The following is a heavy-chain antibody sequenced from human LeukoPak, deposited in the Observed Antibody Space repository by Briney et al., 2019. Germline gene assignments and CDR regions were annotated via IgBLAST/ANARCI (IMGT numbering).Heavy chain of an antibody. CDR3: ATGYIVVVPAAMFNGYYYYMDV. Sequence: ASVKVSCKVSGYTLTELSMHWVRQALGKGLEWMGGFDPEDGETIYAQKFQGRVTMTEDTSTDTAYMELSSLRSEDTAVYYCATGYIVVVPAAMFNGYYYYMDVWGKGTTVTVSS. CDR1: GYTLTELS. D-gene: IGHD2-2*01. CDR2: FDPEDGET. V-gene: IGHV1-24*01. J-gene: IGHJ6*03.